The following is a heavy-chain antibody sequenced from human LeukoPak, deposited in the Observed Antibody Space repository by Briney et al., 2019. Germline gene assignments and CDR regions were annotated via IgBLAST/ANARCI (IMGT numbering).Heavy chain of an antibody. CDR1: GFTFSSYW. Sequence: GGSLRLSCAASGFTFSSYWMHWVRQVPGKRLVWVSRISGDGSVTNYADSVQGRFTISRDNAKNTLYLQIDSLRSEDTAVYYCARYSSSTGGASYYLDYWGRGTLVTVSS. CDR3: ARYSSSTGGASYYLDY. J-gene: IGHJ4*01. V-gene: IGHV3-74*01. D-gene: IGHD6-6*01. CDR2: ISGDGSVT.